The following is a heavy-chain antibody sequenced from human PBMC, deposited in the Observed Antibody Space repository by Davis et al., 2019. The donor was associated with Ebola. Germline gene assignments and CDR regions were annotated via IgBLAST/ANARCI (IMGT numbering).Heavy chain of an antibody. CDR1: GGSFSGYY. V-gene: IGHV4-34*01. D-gene: IGHD4-17*01. CDR2: IYYSGST. Sequence: MPSETLSLTCAVYGGSFSGYYWSWIRQPPGKGLEWIGYIYYSGSTYYNPSLKSRVTISVDTSKNQFSLKVRSVTAADTAVYYCARQNGDSRFDYYYGMDVWGQGTTVTVSS. CDR3: ARQNGDSRFDYYYGMDV. J-gene: IGHJ6*02.